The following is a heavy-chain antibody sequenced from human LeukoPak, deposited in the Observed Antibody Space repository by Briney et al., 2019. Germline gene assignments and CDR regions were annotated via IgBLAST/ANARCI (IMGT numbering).Heavy chain of an antibody. Sequence: VASVKVSCKASGYTFINYDIMWVRQATGQGLEWMGWMNSNSGNTGYAQKFQGRVTMTRDTSMSTAYMGLSSLRFEDTAVYYCTRGRGGTIVRGYMDYWGQGTLVTVSS. CDR1: GYTFINYD. J-gene: IGHJ4*02. V-gene: IGHV1-8*01. CDR3: TRGRGGTIVRGYMDY. D-gene: IGHD3-10*01. CDR2: MNSNSGNT.